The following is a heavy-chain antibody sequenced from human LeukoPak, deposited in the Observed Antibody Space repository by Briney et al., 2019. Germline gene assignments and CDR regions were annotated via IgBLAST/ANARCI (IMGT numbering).Heavy chain of an antibody. CDR3: ARESSSGWYGRWTYYYYGMDV. CDR1: GYTFTSYY. D-gene: IGHD6-19*01. J-gene: IGHJ6*02. Sequence: GASVKVSCKVSGYTFTSYYMHWVRQAPGQGLEWMGIINPSGGSTSYAQKFQGRVTMTRDTSTSTVYMELSSLRSEDTAVYYCARESSSGWYGRWTYYYYGMDVWGQGTTVTVSS. CDR2: INPSGGST. V-gene: IGHV1-46*01.